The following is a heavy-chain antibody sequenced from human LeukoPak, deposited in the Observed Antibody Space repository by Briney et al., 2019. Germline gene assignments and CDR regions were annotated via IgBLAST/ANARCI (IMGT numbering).Heavy chain of an antibody. Sequence: GSLRLSCAASGFTFSSYAMSWVRQAPGKGLEWVAVISYDGSNKYYADSVKGRFTISRDNSKNTLYLQMNSLRAEDTAVYYCARDLWGDGGGFDYWGQGTLVTVSS. CDR2: ISYDGSNK. CDR3: ARDLWGDGGGFDY. D-gene: IGHD5-24*01. V-gene: IGHV3-30-3*01. CDR1: GFTFSSYA. J-gene: IGHJ4*02.